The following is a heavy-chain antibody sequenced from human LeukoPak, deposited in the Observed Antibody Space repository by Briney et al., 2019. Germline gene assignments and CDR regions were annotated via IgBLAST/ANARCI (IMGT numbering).Heavy chain of an antibody. Sequence: SETLSLTCAVYGGSFSGYYWSWIRQPPGKGLEWIGEIHRSGSTNYNPSLKSRAAISVDTSKNLFSLKLNSVTAADTAVYYCARGLTGTPDYWGQGTLVTVSS. V-gene: IGHV4-34*01. J-gene: IGHJ4*02. CDR3: ARGLTGTPDY. CDR1: GGSFSGYY. CDR2: IHRSGST. D-gene: IGHD1-1*01.